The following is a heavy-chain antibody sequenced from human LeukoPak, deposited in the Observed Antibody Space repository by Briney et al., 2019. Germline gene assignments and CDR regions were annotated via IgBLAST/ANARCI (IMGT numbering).Heavy chain of an antibody. Sequence: PGGSLRLSCADSGFTFSRYSMNWVRQAPGKGLEWVSSVSSGSSHIFYADSVKGRFTISRDNAKNSLYLQMNSLRAEDTAVYYRARGGAGATRDDTFDIWGQGTMVTVSS. V-gene: IGHV3-21*01. CDR1: GFTFSRYS. CDR2: VSSGSSHI. CDR3: ARGGAGATRDDTFDI. J-gene: IGHJ3*02. D-gene: IGHD1-26*01.